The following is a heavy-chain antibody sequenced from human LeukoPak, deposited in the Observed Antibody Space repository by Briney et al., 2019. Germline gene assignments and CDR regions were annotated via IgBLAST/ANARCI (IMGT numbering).Heavy chain of an antibody. D-gene: IGHD6-19*01. J-gene: IGHJ6*03. Sequence: GGSLRLSCAASGFTFSSYAMSWARQAPGKGLEWVSAIRGSDSSTYYADSVKGRFTISRDNSKNTLYLQMNSLRAEDTAVYYCAKGSSSGWSYYYYYMDVWGKGTTVTVSS. CDR2: IRGSDSST. CDR3: AKGSSSGWSYYYYYMDV. V-gene: IGHV3-23*01. CDR1: GFTFSSYA.